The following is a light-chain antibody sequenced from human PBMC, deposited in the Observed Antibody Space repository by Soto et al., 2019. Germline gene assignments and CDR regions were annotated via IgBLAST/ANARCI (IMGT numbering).Light chain of an antibody. V-gene: IGLV4-69*01. CDR3: QTWGTGVV. CDR1: SGHSSYA. J-gene: IGLJ2*01. CDR2: LNSDGSH. Sequence: QLVLTQSPSDSASLGASVKLTCTLSSGHSSYAIAWHQQQPEKGPRYLMKLNSDGSHSKGDGIPDRFSGSSSGAERYLTISSLQSENEADYYCQTWGTGVVFGGGTKVTLL.